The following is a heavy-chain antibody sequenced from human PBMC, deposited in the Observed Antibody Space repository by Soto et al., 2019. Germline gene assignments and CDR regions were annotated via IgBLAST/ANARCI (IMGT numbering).Heavy chain of an antibody. J-gene: IGHJ5*02. V-gene: IGHV1-3*01. D-gene: IGHD5-12*01. CDR3: SVATITRWFDP. CDR2: INAGNGNT. Sequence: ASVKVSCKASGYTLTSYAMHWVRQAPGQRLEWMGWINAGNGNTKYSQKFQGRVTITRDTSASTAYMELSSLRSEDTAVYYCSVATITRWFDPWGQGTLVTVSS. CDR1: GYTLTSYA.